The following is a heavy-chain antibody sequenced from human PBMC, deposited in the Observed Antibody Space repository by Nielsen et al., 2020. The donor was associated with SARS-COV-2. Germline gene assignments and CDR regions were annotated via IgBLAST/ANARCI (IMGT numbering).Heavy chain of an antibody. CDR3: ARLGYCSSTSCPALDY. Sequence: ASVKVSCKASGYTFTSYAMNWVRQAPGQGLEWMGWINTNTGNPTYAQGFTGRFVFSLDTSVSTAYLQISSLKAEDTAVYYCARLGYCSSTSCPALDYWGQETLVTVSS. CDR1: GYTFTSYA. CDR2: INTNTGNP. D-gene: IGHD2-2*01. J-gene: IGHJ4*02. V-gene: IGHV7-4-1*02.